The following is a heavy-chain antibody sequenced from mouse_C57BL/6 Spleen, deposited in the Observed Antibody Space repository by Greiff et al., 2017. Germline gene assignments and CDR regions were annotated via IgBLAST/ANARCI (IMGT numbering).Heavy chain of an antibody. CDR3: ARPGGSSYCYWCFDV. CDR2: ITPKNGGT. J-gene: IGHJ1*03. D-gene: IGHD1-1*01. Sequence: EVQLHQSGPELVKPGASVKIPCKASGYTFTDYNMDWVKQSHGKSLEWIGDITPKNGGTNYNQKFKGKATLTVDKSSSTTYMELRSLTSEDTTVYYCARPGGSSYCYWCFDVWGTGTTVTVSS. CDR1: GYTFTDYN. V-gene: IGHV1-18*01.